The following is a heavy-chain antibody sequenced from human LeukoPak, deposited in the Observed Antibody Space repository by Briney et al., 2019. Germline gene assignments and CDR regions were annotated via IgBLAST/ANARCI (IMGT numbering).Heavy chain of an antibody. CDR2: ISGSGGST. J-gene: IGHJ4*02. CDR1: GFTFSSYA. CDR3: AKAPGRYRHGTIFLRYFDY. Sequence: SGGSLRLSCAASGFTFSSYAMSWVRQAPGKGREWVSAISGSGGSTYYADSVKGRFTISRDNSKNTLYLQMNSLRAEDTAVYYCAKAPGRYRHGTIFLRYFDYWGQGTLVTVSS. D-gene: IGHD3-9*01. V-gene: IGHV3-23*01.